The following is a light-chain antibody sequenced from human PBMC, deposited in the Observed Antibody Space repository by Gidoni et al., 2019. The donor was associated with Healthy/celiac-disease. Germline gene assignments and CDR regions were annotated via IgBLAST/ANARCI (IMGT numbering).Light chain of an antibody. J-gene: IGLJ2*01. CDR1: ALPKQY. CDR2: KDS. CDR3: QSADSSGTYVV. Sequence: SYHLTHPPSVSVSPGQTARITCSGDALPKQYAYWYQQKPGQAPVLVIDKDSERPSGIPERFSGSSSGTTVTLTISGVQAEDEADYYCQSADSSGTYVVFGGGTKLTVL. V-gene: IGLV3-25*02.